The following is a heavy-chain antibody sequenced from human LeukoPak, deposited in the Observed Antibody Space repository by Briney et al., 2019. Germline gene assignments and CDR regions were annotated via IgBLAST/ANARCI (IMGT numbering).Heavy chain of an antibody. CDR1: GFVFSASY. Sequence: GGTLSLSCAASGFVFSASYMSWVSKAPGKGLEWLATIKPDGSEKYHVGSVSGRFTISRDNTNDSLFLQMNSLRVDDTAVYYCVRGGTYWTVSWGQGTLVNVS. V-gene: IGHV3-7*01. J-gene: IGHJ5*01. CDR2: IKPDGSEK. CDR3: VRGGTYWTVS.